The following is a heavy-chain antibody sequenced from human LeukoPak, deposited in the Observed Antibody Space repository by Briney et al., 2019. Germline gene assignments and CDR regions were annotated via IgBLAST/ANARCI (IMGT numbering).Heavy chain of an antibody. CDR3: AKGISSSSWYGGVDY. D-gene: IGHD6-13*01. Sequence: GGSLRLSCAASGFTFSDYAMSWVRQAPGKGLDWVSGITAGGDYTYYADSVKGRFTVSRDNSRNTVYLQMNSLRAEDTAVYYCAKGISSSSWYGGVDYWGQGTLVTVSS. V-gene: IGHV3-23*01. CDR1: GFTFSDYA. CDR2: ITAGGDYT. J-gene: IGHJ4*02.